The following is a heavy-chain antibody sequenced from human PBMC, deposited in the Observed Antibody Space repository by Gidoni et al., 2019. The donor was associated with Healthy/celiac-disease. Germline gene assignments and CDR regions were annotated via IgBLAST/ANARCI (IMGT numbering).Heavy chain of an antibody. V-gene: IGHV3-23*01. CDR1: GFSFSSYA. CDR2: ISGSGGST. J-gene: IGHJ4*02. Sequence: EVQLLESGGGLVQPGGSLRLSCAASGFSFSSYAMSWVRQAPGKGLEWVSAISGSGGSTYYADSVKGRFTISRDNSKNTLYLQMNSLRAEDTAVYYCANPGKAGYSSSWYYGYWGQGTLVTVSS. CDR3: ANPGKAGYSSSWYYGY. D-gene: IGHD6-13*01.